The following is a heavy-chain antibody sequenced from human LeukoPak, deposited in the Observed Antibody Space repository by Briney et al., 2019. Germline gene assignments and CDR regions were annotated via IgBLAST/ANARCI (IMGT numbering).Heavy chain of an antibody. CDR2: INPNSGGT. J-gene: IGHJ4*02. D-gene: IGHD1-26*01. Sequence: GASVKVSCKASGYTFTGYYMHWVRQAPGQGLEWMGWINPNSGGTNYAQKFQGRVTMTRDTSISTAYMELSRLRSDDTAMYYCAREDTVGASTPFDYWGQGTLVTVSS. V-gene: IGHV1-2*02. CDR3: AREDTVGASTPFDY. CDR1: GYTFTGYY.